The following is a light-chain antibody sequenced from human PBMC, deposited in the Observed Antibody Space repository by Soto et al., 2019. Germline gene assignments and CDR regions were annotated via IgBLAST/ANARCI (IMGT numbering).Light chain of an antibody. CDR3: QQRSNWPPIFT. CDR1: QSVSSY. Sequence: EIVLTQSPATLSLSPGERATLSCRASQSVSSYLAWYQQKPGQAPRLLIYDASNRATGIPARFSGSGSGTDFTLTTSSLEPEDFAVYDYQQRSNWPPIFTFGPGTKVEIK. J-gene: IGKJ3*01. CDR2: DAS. V-gene: IGKV3-11*01.